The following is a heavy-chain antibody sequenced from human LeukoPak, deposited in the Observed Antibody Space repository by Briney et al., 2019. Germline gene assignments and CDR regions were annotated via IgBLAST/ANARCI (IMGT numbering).Heavy chain of an antibody. Sequence: GGSLRLSCAASGFTFDDYTMHWVRQAPGKGLEWVSLISWDGGSTYYADPVKGRFTISRDNSKNSLYLQMNSLRTEDTALYYCAKEASGGGEFDYWGQETLVTVSS. CDR1: GFTFDDYT. V-gene: IGHV3-43*01. D-gene: IGHD3-16*01. CDR2: ISWDGGST. CDR3: AKEASGGGEFDY. J-gene: IGHJ4*02.